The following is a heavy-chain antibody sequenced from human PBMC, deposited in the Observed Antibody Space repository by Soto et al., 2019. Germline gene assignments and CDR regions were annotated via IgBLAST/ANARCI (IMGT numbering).Heavy chain of an antibody. CDR3: ARDLGELYAV. J-gene: IGHJ4*01. Sequence: LRLSCAGSGFIFRSSTMSWVRQAPGKGLEWVSSISSSSSYIYSTDSLKGRFTISRDNAKNSLYLHMNSLRAEDTAVYYCARDLGELYAVWGQGTLVTVSS. D-gene: IGHD2-8*01. V-gene: IGHV3-21*01. CDR1: GFIFRSST. CDR2: ISSSSSYI.